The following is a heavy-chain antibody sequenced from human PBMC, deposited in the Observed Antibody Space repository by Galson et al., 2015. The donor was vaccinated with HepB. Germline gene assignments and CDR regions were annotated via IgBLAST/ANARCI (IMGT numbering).Heavy chain of an antibody. D-gene: IGHD3-22*01. CDR3: AHSRYEYSGYLFDY. CDR2: IYYNDDR. CDR1: GFSLRTSGVG. Sequence: PALVKPTQTLTLTCTFSGFSLRTSGVGVGWIRQPPGKALEWLALIYYNDDRRYSPSLESRLTITKDTSKNQVVFMLTDLDPVDTATYYCAHSRYEYSGYLFDYWGQGTLVTVSS. J-gene: IGHJ4*02. V-gene: IGHV2-5*01.